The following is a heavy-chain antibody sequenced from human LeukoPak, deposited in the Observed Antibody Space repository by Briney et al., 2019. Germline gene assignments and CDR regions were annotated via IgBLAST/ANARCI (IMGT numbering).Heavy chain of an antibody. CDR3: ARARGYYGSGSYYKLYYYMDV. V-gene: IGHV4-34*01. Sequence: SETLSLTCAVYGGSFSGYYWSWIRQPPGKGLEWIGEINHSGSTNYNPSLKSRVTISVDTSKNQFSLKLSSVTAADTAVYYCARARGYYGSGSYYKLYYYMDVWGKGTTVTVSS. CDR1: GGSFSGYY. J-gene: IGHJ6*03. D-gene: IGHD3-10*01. CDR2: INHSGST.